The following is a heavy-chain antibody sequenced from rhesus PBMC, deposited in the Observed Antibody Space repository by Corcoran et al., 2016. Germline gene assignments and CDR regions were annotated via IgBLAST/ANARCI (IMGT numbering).Heavy chain of an antibody. CDR2: ISSDGATK. CDR3: TRFDY. Sequence: EVQLVESGRGLVQPGGSLRLSCEGSGFTFNMYGFHWVRHAPGDGLGWVAVISSDGATKYLADSVKERFTISRDNSNNMVYLQMNNLKLEDTAVYYCTRFDYWGQGVVVTVSS. V-gene: IGHV3-54*02. CDR1: GFTFNMYG. J-gene: IGHJ4*01.